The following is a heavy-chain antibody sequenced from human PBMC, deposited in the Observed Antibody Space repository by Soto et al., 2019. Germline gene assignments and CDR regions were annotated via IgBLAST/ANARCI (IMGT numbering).Heavy chain of an antibody. D-gene: IGHD3-16*01. CDR1: GFTFSTYA. J-gene: IGHJ4*02. V-gene: IGHV3-30-3*01. CDR2: ISYDGSKK. Sequence: QVQLVESGGGVVQPGRSLRLSCAASGFTFSTYAMHWVRQAPGKGLEWVAVISYDGSKKYYADSVKGRFTVSRDNSKDTLYLEMNSLRAEDTAVYSCAPDGGRDWGQGTLVTVSS. CDR3: APDGGRD.